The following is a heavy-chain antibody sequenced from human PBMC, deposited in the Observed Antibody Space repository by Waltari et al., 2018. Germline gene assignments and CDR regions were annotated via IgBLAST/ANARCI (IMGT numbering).Heavy chain of an antibody. CDR1: GFTVRTPY. Sequence: ELQVVESGGGLIQPGGSLRVSCAASGFTVRTPYMAWVRQPPGKGPEWVSVIFPSGNTYYTDSVKGRFTISRDGSENTVHLQLKTLRPEDTAIYYCARATNWVLDAFDLWGQGTMVTVSP. V-gene: IGHV3-53*01. CDR3: ARATNWVLDAFDL. D-gene: IGHD1-1*01. J-gene: IGHJ3*01. CDR2: IFPSGNT.